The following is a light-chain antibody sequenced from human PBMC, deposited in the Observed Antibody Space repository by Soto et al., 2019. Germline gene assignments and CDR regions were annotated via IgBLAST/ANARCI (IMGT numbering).Light chain of an antibody. V-gene: IGKV1-9*01. Sequence: DIQLTQSPSFLSASVGDRVTITCRASQGISSYLAWYQQKPGKAPKLLIYAASTLQSGVPSRFSGGGYGTEFTLTISSLQPEDFATYSCQQLNSYPLTFGGGTKVEIK. CDR1: QGISSY. CDR2: AAS. J-gene: IGKJ4*01. CDR3: QQLNSYPLT.